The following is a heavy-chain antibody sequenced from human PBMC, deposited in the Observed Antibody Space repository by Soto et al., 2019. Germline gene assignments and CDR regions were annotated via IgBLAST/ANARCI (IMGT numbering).Heavy chain of an antibody. CDR1: GGSLSNYG. CDR3: ARGDATKIVVTTYYAMDV. D-gene: IGHD3-22*01. CDR2: IIPVFGTP. V-gene: IGHV1-69*12. Sequence: QVQLVQSGAEVKKPGSSVKVSCKASGGSLSNYGISWVRQAPGQGLGWMGAIIPVFGTPNYARKFQDRVTITADESTTTVYMEVRSLTSEDTAVYYCARGDATKIVVTTYYAMDVWGQGTTVTVSS. J-gene: IGHJ6*02.